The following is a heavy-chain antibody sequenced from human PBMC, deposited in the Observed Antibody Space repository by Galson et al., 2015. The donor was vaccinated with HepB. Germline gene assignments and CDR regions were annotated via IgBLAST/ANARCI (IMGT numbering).Heavy chain of an antibody. CDR2: INAGNGNT. J-gene: IGHJ4*02. Sequence: ASGYTFTSYAMHWVRQAPGQRLEWMGWINAGNGNTKYSQKFQGRVTITRDTSASTAYVELSSLRSEDTAVYYCAREGGYSSSWLSVRFDYWGQGTLVTVSS. D-gene: IGHD6-13*01. V-gene: IGHV1-3*01. CDR1: GYTFTSYA. CDR3: AREGGYSSSWLSVRFDY.